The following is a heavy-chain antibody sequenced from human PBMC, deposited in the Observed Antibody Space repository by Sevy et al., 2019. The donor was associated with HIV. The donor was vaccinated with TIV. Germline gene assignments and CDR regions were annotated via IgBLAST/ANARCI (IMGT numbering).Heavy chain of an antibody. CDR2: FSFGCGRI. CDR1: GFTFAKYS. J-gene: IGHJ4*02. D-gene: IGHD2-8*01. Sequence: GGSLRLSCAASGFTFAKYSMSWVRQAPGKGLEWVSTFSFGCGRINYADSVKGRFTISIDDSKNTLFLQMNSLRAEDTATYFCAREGCTQPHDYWGQGTLVNVSS. V-gene: IGHV3-23*01. CDR3: AREGCTQPHDY.